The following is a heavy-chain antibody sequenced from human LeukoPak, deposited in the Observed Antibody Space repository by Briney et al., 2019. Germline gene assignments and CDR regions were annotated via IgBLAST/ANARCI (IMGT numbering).Heavy chain of an antibody. D-gene: IGHD2-8*02. Sequence: GGSLRLSCAASGFTFSSYAMSWVRQAPGKGLEWVSAISGSGGSTPRADSVKGRFTISRDNSKNTLYLQMNSLRAEDTAVYYCAKGVSSVVYALNWFDPWGQGTLVTVSS. CDR2: ISGSGGST. J-gene: IGHJ5*02. V-gene: IGHV3-23*01. CDR1: GFTFSSYA. CDR3: AKGVSSVVYALNWFDP.